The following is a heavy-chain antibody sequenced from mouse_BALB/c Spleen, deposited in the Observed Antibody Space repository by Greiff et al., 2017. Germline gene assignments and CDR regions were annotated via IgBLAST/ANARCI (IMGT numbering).Heavy chain of an antibody. V-gene: IGHV1S137*01. D-gene: IGHD2-10*02. CDR3: ARRMNYYAMDY. Sequence: QVQLQQSGAELVRPGVSVKISCKGSGYTFTDYAMHWVKQSHAKSLEWIGVISTYYGDASYNQKFKGKATMTVDKSSSTAYMELARLTSEDSAIYYCARRMNYYAMDYWGQGTSVTVSS. CDR2: ISTYYGDA. CDR1: GYTFTDYA. J-gene: IGHJ4*01.